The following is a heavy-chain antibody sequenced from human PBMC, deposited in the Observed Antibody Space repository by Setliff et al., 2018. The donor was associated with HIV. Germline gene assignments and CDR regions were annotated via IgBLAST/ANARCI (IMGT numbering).Heavy chain of an antibody. J-gene: IGHJ4*02. V-gene: IGHV3-20*04. D-gene: IGHD3-22*01. CDR1: GFTFNNNG. CDR2: ITSNGGRT. Sequence: PGESLKISCAASGFTFNNNGMSWVRQAPGKGLEWVSGITSNGGRTGYADSVKGRFTISRDNSKNTLYLQMNSLRANDTAVYYCAKEREYYYDSSGSEYWGQGTLVTVSS. CDR3: AKEREYYYDSSGSEY.